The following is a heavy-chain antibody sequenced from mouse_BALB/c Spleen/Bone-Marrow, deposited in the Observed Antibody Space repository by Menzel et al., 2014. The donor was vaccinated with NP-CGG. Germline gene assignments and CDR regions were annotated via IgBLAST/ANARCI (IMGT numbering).Heavy chain of an antibody. CDR2: IDPYNGGT. D-gene: IGHD2-10*02. J-gene: IGHJ3*01. Sequence: LVESGASVKVSCKASGYAFTSYNMYWVKQSHGKSLEWIGHIDPYNGGTSYNQNFKGKATLTVDKSSSTAYMHLNSLTSEDSAVYYCAREEYGNGFAYWGQGTLDTVSA. CDR1: GYAFTSYN. V-gene: IGHV1S135*01. CDR3: AREEYGNGFAY.